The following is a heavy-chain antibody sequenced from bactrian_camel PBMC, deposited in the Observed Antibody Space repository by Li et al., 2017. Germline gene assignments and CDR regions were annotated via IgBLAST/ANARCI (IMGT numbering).Heavy chain of an antibody. CDR1: GDTGVTDA. V-gene: IGHV3-3*01. D-gene: IGHD1*01. CDR2: IYTGSGAPTASSS. Sequence: VQLVESGGGSVQAGGSLRLSCTASGDTGVTDATGWFRQRPGKEREAVAAIYTGSGAPTASSSWYADSVKGRFIISQDNAKSTVSLQMNSLKPEDTAMYYCAADLPWYDGVCTYKYMGQGTQVTVS. J-gene: IGHJ4*01.